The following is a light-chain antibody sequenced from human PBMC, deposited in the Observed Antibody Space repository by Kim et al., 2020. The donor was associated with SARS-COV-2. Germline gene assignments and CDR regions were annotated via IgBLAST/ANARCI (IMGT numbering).Light chain of an antibody. CDR3: QVWDSSSDVV. CDR2: YDS. CDR1: NIGSKS. J-gene: IGLJ2*01. Sequence: VAPRKTARITVGGNNIGSKSVHWYQQKPGQAPVLVIYYDSDRPSGIPERFSGSNSGNTATLTISRVEAGDEADYYCQVWDSSSDVVFGGGTQLTVL. V-gene: IGLV3-21*04.